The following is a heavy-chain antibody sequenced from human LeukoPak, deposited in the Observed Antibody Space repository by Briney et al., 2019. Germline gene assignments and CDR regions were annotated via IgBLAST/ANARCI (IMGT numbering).Heavy chain of an antibody. D-gene: IGHD6-19*01. J-gene: IGHJ4*02. Sequence: HGASLKISCKASGYSFTTYWIGWVRQMPGKGLEWMGIFYPGDSDTRYSPSFQGQVTISADKSISTVYLQWSSLKASDTAMYYCARTMSVAGTRHFDWWGQGTLVTVSS. V-gene: IGHV5-51*01. CDR1: GYSFTTYW. CDR2: FYPGDSDT. CDR3: ARTMSVAGTRHFDW.